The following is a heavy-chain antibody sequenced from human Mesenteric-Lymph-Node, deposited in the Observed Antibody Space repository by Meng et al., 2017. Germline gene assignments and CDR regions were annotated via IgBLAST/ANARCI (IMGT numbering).Heavy chain of an antibody. CDR3: ARSLGYCSSTSCYASSLGDAFDI. J-gene: IGHJ3*02. D-gene: IGHD2-2*01. CDR2: INAGNGNT. CDR1: GYTFTSYA. V-gene: IGHV1-3*01. Sequence: ASVKVSCKASGYTFTSYAMHWVRQAPGQRLEWMGWINAGNGNTKYSQKFQGRVTITRDTSASTAYMELSSLRSEDTAVYYCARSLGYCSSTSCYASSLGDAFDIWGQGTMVTVSS.